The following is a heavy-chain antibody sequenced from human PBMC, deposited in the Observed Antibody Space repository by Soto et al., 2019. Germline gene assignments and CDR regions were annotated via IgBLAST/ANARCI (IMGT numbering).Heavy chain of an antibody. D-gene: IGHD3-22*01. V-gene: IGHV3-30-3*01. J-gene: IGHJ6*02. CDR3: ARDLHYYDSSGYYYYYYGMDV. Sequence: PGGSLRLSFAASGFTFSSYAMHWVRQAPGKGREWVAVISYDGSNKYYADSVKGRFTISRDNSKNTLYLQMNSLRAEDTAVYYCARDLHYYDSSGYYYYYYGMDVWGQGTTVTVSS. CDR1: GFTFSSYA. CDR2: ISYDGSNK.